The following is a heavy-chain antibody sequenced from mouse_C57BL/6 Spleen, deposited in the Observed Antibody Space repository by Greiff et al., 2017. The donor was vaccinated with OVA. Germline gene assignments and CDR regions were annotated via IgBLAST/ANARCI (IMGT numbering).Heavy chain of an antibody. J-gene: IGHJ4*01. CDR2: IDPETGGT. CDR1: GYTFTDYE. CDR3: TRGHYYARDY. Sequence: VQLQQSGAELVRPGASVTLSCKASGYTFTDYEMHWVKQTPVHGLEWIGAIDPETGGTAYNQKFKGKAILTADKSSSTAYMELRSLTSEDSAVYYCTRGHYYARDYGGQGTSVTVSS. V-gene: IGHV1-15*01.